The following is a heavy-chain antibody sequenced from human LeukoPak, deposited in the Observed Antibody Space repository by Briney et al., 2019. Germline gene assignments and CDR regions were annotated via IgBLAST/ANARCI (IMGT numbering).Heavy chain of an antibody. D-gene: IGHD6-13*01. CDR1: GGTFSSYA. Sequence: GASVKVSCKASGGTFSSYAISWVRQAPGQGLEWMGGIIPIFGTANYAQKFQGRVTMTRDMSTSTVYMELSSLRSEDTAVYYCARESGQQLKYDYWGQGTLVTVSS. J-gene: IGHJ4*02. CDR3: ARESGQQLKYDY. V-gene: IGHV1-69*05. CDR2: IIPIFGTA.